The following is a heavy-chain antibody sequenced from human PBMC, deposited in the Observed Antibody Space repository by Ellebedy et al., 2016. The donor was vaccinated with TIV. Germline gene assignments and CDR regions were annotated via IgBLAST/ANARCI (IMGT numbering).Heavy chain of an antibody. CDR1: GFTFSSYD. J-gene: IGHJ4*02. Sequence: GESLKISXAASGFTFSSYDMHWVRQATGKGLEWVSAIGTAGDTYYPGSVKGRFTISRENAKNSLYLQMNSLRAGDTAVYYCARGMAAAGLSGWGQGTLVTVSS. D-gene: IGHD6-13*01. CDR3: ARGMAAAGLSG. V-gene: IGHV3-13*01. CDR2: IGTAGDT.